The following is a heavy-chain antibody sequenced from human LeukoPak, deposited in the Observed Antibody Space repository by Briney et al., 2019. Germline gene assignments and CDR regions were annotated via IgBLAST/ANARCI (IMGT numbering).Heavy chain of an antibody. J-gene: IGHJ4*02. D-gene: IGHD3-22*01. CDR1: GFTFSSYA. V-gene: IGHV3-23*01. CDR2: ISGSGVSP. CDR3: AKANSPYYYDSSGYSTFDY. Sequence: PGGSLRLSCAASGFTFSSYAMNWVRQAPGKGLEWVPGISGSGVSPYYADSVKGRFTMSRDNSKNTLYLQMNSLRAEDTAVYYCAKANSPYYYDSSGYSTFDYWGQGTLVTVSS.